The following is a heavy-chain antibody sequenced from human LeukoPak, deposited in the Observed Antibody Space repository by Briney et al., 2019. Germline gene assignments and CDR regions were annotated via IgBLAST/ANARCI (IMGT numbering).Heavy chain of an antibody. D-gene: IGHD4-17*01. J-gene: IGHJ6*03. CDR1: GGTFSSYA. CDR3: ARGETTVTEYYYYYYYMDV. Sequence: SVKVSCKASGGTFSSYAISWVRQAPGQGLEWMGGIIPIFGTANYARKFQGRVTITTDESTSTAYMELSSLRSEDTAVYYCARGETTVTEYYYYYYYMDVWGKGTTVTVSS. V-gene: IGHV1-69*05. CDR2: IIPIFGTA.